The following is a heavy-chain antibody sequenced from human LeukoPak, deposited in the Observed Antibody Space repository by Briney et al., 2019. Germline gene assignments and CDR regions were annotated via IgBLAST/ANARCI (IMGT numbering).Heavy chain of an antibody. J-gene: IGHJ4*02. V-gene: IGHV3-33*01. CDR3: ASRDH. CDR2: IWFDGSTK. CDR1: GFSFNIST. Sequence: PGGSLRLSCVASGFSFNISTMHWVRQAPGKGLDWVAVIWFDGSTKYYTDSVKGRFTISRDNSKNTLYLQMNNLRAEDTAVYYCASRDHWGQGTLATVSS.